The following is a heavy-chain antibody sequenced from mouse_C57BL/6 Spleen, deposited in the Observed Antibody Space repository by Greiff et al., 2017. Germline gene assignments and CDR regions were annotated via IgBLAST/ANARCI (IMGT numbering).Heavy chain of an antibody. V-gene: IGHV5-9-1*02. Sequence: EVQRVESGEGLVKPGGSLKLSCAASGFTFSSYAMSWVRQTPEKRLEWVAYISSGGDYIYYADTVKGRFTISRDNARNTLYLQMSSLKSEDTAMYYCTRDLVYYGSSYWYFDVWGTGTTVTVSS. CDR3: TRDLVYYGSSYWYFDV. D-gene: IGHD1-1*01. CDR2: ISSGGDYI. CDR1: GFTFSSYA. J-gene: IGHJ1*03.